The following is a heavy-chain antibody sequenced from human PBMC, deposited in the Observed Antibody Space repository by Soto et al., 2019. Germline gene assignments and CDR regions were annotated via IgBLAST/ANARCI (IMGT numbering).Heavy chain of an antibody. CDR1: GFTFSSYG. CDR3: AKDQGVDPVGAMNY. J-gene: IGHJ4*02. Sequence: GGSLRLSCAASGFTFSSYGMTWVRQAPGKGLEWVSLISAGGGSTFYAASVKGRFTISRDNSKNALYLQMNSLRAEDMAVYYCAKDQGVDPVGAMNYWGQGTLVTVSS. D-gene: IGHD1-26*01. V-gene: IGHV3-23*01. CDR2: ISAGGGST.